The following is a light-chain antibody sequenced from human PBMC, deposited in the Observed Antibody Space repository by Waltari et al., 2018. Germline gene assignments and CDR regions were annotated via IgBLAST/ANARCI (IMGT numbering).Light chain of an antibody. Sequence: QSALTQPPSASGSPGQSVTISCTGTSSDVGGYDYVSWYHQHPGKAPRLMIDDVNNRPSGAPDRVSCSKAGNTASLTVSGLQAEDEADYFCNSYAGSKHYVFGTGTKVTVL. CDR3: NSYAGSKHYV. CDR2: DVN. V-gene: IGLV2-8*01. J-gene: IGLJ1*01. CDR1: SSDVGGYDY.